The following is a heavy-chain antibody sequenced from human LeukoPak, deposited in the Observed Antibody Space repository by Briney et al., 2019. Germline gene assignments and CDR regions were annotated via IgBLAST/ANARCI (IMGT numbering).Heavy chain of an antibody. CDR3: ARGIPYSSSWYYALGSFDP. CDR2: IYHSGST. CDR1: GGSISSSNYY. D-gene: IGHD6-13*01. Sequence: PSETLSLTCTVSGGSISSSNYYWGWIRQPPGKGLEWIGEIYHSGSTNYNPSLKSRVTISVDKSKNQFSLKLSSVTAADTAVYYCARGIPYSSSWYYALGSFDPWGQGTLVTVSS. V-gene: IGHV4-39*07. J-gene: IGHJ5*02.